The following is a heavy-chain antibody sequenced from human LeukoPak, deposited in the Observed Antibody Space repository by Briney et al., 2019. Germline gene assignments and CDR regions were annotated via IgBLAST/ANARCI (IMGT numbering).Heavy chain of an antibody. D-gene: IGHD2/OR15-2a*01. J-gene: IGHJ6*02. CDR3: TRPIVTWGYYYGMDV. CDR2: IRSKANSYAT. CDR1: GFTFSGSA. V-gene: IGHV3-73*01. Sequence: GGSLRLSCAASGFTFSGSAMHWVRQASGKGLEWVGRIRSKANSYATAYAASVKGRFTISRDDSKNTAYLQMNSLKTEDTAVYYCTRPIVTWGYYYGMDVWGQGTTVTVSS.